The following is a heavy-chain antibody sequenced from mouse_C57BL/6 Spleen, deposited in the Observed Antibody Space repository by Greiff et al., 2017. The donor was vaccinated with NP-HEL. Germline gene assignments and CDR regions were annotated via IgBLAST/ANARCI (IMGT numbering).Heavy chain of an antibody. V-gene: IGHV1-81*01. CDR2: IYPRSGNT. Sequence: VQLVESGAELARPGASVKLSCKASGYTFTSYGISWVKQRTGQGLEWIGEIYPRSGNTYYNEKFKGKATLTADKSSSTAYMELRSLTSEDSAVYFCARWGYYSNYGRGYWGQGTTLTVSS. J-gene: IGHJ2*01. CDR3: ARWGYYSNYGRGY. CDR1: GYTFTSYG. D-gene: IGHD2-5*01.